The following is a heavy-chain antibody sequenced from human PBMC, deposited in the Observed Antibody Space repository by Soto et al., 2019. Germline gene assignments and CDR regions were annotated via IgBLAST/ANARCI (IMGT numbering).Heavy chain of an antibody. CDR2: IYSGGRT. D-gene: IGHD5-18*01. Sequence: EVQLVESGGGLIQPGGSLRLSCEASGFTVSSNYMSWVREAPGEGLEWVSVIYSGGRTYYADSVKGRSTISRDNSKNTLYLQMNSLRAEDTAIYYCARGGGNSSGYGGVYWGQGTLVTVSS. V-gene: IGHV3-53*01. CDR3: ARGGGNSSGYGGVY. CDR1: GFTVSSNY. J-gene: IGHJ4*02.